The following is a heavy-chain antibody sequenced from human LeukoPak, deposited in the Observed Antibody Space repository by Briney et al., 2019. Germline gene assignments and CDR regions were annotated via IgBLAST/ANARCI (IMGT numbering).Heavy chain of an antibody. CDR2: IYYSVDA. Sequence: SGTLSLTRTVSVVSISRDYWSCGSEPPGEGVGSILYIYYSVDANYNPSLKSRVTISLYTAKNHFSLKVSSVTAAETRLYFCAGLTLESGVERCTRLDYWGQGTLVTVSS. CDR3: AGLTLESGVERCTRLDY. V-gene: IGHV4-59*01. D-gene: IGHD1-1*01. J-gene: IGHJ4*02. CDR1: VVSISRDY.